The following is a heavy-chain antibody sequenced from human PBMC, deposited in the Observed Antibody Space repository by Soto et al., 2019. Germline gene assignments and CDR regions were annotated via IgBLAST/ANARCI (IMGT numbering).Heavy chain of an antibody. J-gene: IGHJ4*02. V-gene: IGHV4-4*02. CDR1: GGSFTSNNW. CDR2: IYRTGST. CDR3: ASRDPGTSVDY. Sequence: SKTLSLTCAVSGGSFTSNNWWTWVRQPPGQGLEWIGEIYRTGSTNYNPSLKSRVTISLDKSENQFSLKVTSLTAADTAVYYCASRDPGTSVDYWGQGTLVTVSS. D-gene: IGHD1-7*01.